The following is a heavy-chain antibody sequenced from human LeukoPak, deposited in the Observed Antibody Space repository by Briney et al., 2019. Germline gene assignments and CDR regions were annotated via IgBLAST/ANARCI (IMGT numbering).Heavy chain of an antibody. J-gene: IGHJ4*02. V-gene: IGHV3-74*01. CDR3: ARGGPQSTSPADY. CDR2: INGERRST. Sequence: GGSLRLSCAASGFTFSIYCVHWVRQAPGKGPMLVSHINGERRSTSYADSVKGRFTNSRDNAKNTLYLQMNTLRADDTAVYYCARGGPQSTSPADYWGQGTLVSVSS. D-gene: IGHD2-2*01. CDR1: GFTFSIYC.